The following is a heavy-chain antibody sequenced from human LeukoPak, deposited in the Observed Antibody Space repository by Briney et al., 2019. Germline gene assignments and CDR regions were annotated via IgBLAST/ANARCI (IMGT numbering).Heavy chain of an antibody. D-gene: IGHD2-8*01. J-gene: IGHJ4*02. CDR3: ARDQSGLNFDY. CDR2: IYTSGRT. CDR1: GGSISSYY. Sequence: SESLSLTCTVSGGSISSYYWSWIRQPAGEGGEWGGRIYTSGRTNYNPCLKSRVTISVDTSKNQFSLKLSSVTAADTAVYYCARDQSGLNFDYWGQGTLVTVSS. V-gene: IGHV4-4*07.